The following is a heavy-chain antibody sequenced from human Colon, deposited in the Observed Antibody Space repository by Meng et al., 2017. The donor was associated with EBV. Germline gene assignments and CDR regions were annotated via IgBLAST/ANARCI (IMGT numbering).Heavy chain of an antibody. CDR1: VWSFMGYY. D-gene: IGHD1-26*01. V-gene: IGHV4-34*01. J-gene: IGHJ4*02. CDR3: ARGPGGSYYLYYFDY. CDR2: INHSGSN. Sequence: VHLELVGAGLLKPAETLSPTGTAYVWSFMGYYWSWVRQPPEKGLEWIGEINHSGSNNNNPSLKSRVTISVYTSKKQFSLKLSSVTAADTAVYYCARGPGGSYYLYYFDYWGQGTLVTVSS.